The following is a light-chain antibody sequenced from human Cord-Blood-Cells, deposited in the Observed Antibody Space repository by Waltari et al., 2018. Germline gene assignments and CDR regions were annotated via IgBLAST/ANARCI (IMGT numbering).Light chain of an antibody. V-gene: IGKV3-11*01. J-gene: IGKJ4*01. CDR1: QSVSSN. CDR3: QQRSNWPPLT. Sequence: EIVLTQSPATLSLSPGERATLSCRASQSVSSNLAWYQQKPGQAPRLLVYDASNRATGIPARFSGSGSGTDFTLTISSLEPEDFAVYYCQQRSNWPPLTVGGGTKVEIK. CDR2: DAS.